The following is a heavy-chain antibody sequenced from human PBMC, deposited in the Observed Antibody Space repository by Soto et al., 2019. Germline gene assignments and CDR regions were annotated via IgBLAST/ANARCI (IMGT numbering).Heavy chain of an antibody. CDR3: ARDDEYSGNGMDV. J-gene: IGHJ6*01. Sequence: QVQLVESGGGVVQPGRSLRLSCAASEFTFSNYGMHWVRQAPGKGLEWVAVILNDGSNRYHADSVKDRFTISRHNSKNTPYLQMSTLRAEDTAVYYCARDDEYSGNGMDVWGQGTRVTVSP. V-gene: IGHV3-33*01. CDR1: EFTFSNYG. D-gene: IGHD3-10*01. CDR2: ILNDGSNR.